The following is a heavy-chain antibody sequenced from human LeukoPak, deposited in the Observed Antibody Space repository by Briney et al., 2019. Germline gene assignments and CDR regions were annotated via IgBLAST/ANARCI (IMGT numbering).Heavy chain of an antibody. V-gene: IGHV3-7*03. CDR2: IKQDGGEK. CDR1: GFTFCTYW. D-gene: IGHD6-19*01. CDR3: ATSQTTSGRYGNAFDI. Sequence: GSPRLSCVASGFTFCTYWMSWVRQAPGKGLEWGANIKQDGGEKYSVDSVKGRFTISRDNAKSSLYLQMNNLRVEDTAVYYCATSQTTSGRYGNAFDIWGQGTMVTVSS. J-gene: IGHJ3*02.